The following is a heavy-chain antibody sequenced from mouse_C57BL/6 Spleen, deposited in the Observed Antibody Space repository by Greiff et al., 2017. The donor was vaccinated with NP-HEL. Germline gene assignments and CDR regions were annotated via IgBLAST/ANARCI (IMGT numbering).Heavy chain of an antibody. CDR1: GYTFTSYW. J-gene: IGHJ4*01. CDR3: ARLYYDYDDYYAMDY. D-gene: IGHD2-4*01. Sequence: QVQLKQPGAELVRPGSSVKLSCKASGYTFTSYWMHWVKQRPIQGLEWIGNIDPSDSETHYNQKFKDKATLTVDKSSSTAYMQLSSLTSEDSAVYYCARLYYDYDDYYAMDYWGQGTSVTVSS. CDR2: IDPSDSET. V-gene: IGHV1-52*01.